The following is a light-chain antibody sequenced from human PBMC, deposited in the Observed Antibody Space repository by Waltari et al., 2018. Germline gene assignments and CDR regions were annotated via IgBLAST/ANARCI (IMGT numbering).Light chain of an antibody. V-gene: IGLV2-14*01. CDR3: SSYTTSSAPGV. Sequence: QSALTQPASVSGSPGQSITISCSGTDSDVGAYDFVSWYQQHPGKAPHLIIYEVSNRPSGISNRFSASESGNPASLTISGLQAEDEADYYCSSYTTSSAPGVFGTGTRVTVL. J-gene: IGLJ1*01. CDR2: EVS. CDR1: DSDVGAYDF.